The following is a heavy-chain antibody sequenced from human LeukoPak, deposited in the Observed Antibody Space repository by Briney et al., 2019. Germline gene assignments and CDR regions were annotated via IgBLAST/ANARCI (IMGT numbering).Heavy chain of an antibody. J-gene: IGHJ4*02. D-gene: IGHD2/OR15-2a*01. V-gene: IGHV3-48*03. CDR1: GFTFSSYE. CDR2: ISSSGSTI. Sequence: GGSLRLSCAASGFTFSSYEMNWVRQAPGKGLEWVSYISSSGSTIYYADSVKGRFTISRDNAKNSLYLQMNSLRAEDTAVYYCARASFQKYSWGQGTLVTVSS. CDR3: ARASFQKYS.